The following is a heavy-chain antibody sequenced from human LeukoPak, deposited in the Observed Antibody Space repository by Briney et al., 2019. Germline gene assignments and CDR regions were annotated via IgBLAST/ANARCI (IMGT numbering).Heavy chain of an antibody. Sequence: ASVKVSCKASGYTFTSYDINWVRQATGQGLEWMGWMNPNSGNTGYAQKFQGRVSMTRNTSITTAYMELSGLRSEDTAVYYCARGVAGSSYYYYYMDVWGKGTTVTISS. CDR3: ARGVAGSSYYYYYMDV. CDR1: GYTFTSYD. D-gene: IGHD6-19*01. J-gene: IGHJ6*03. V-gene: IGHV1-8*01. CDR2: MNPNSGNT.